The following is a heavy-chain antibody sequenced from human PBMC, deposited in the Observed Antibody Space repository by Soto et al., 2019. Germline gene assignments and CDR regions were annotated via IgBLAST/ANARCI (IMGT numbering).Heavy chain of an antibody. J-gene: IGHJ6*03. CDR3: ARGTATSAFSAMDV. D-gene: IGHD2-15*01. CDR1: GFTFSYHA. Sequence: QVQLVESGGGVVQPGRSLSLSCAASGFTFSYHALNWVRQAPGKGLEWVAVISYDGDNKYIAESVKGRFTISRDNSQNTVFPQIDSRRAEDTAMYLCARGTATSAFSAMDVWGKGTTVTVSS. CDR2: ISYDGDNK. V-gene: IGHV3-30-3*01.